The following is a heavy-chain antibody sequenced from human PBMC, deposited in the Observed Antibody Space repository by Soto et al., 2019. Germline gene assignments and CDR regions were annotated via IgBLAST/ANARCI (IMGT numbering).Heavy chain of an antibody. CDR2: IIPIFGTA. V-gene: IGHV1-69*13. CDR3: ARGGGYGRSGGRYYFDY. Sequence: GASVKVSCKASGGTFSSYAISWVRQAPGQGLEWMGGIIPIFGTANYAQKFQGRVTITADESTSTAYMELSSLRPEDTAVYYCARGGGYGRSGGRYYFDYWGQGTLVTVSS. CDR1: GGTFSSYA. D-gene: IGHD2-15*01. J-gene: IGHJ4*02.